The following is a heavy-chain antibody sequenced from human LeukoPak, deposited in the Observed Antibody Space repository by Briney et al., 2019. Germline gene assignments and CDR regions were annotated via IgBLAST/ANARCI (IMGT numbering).Heavy chain of an antibody. CDR1: GGSLSSYY. CDR3: AREHDTSGYYYNFDY. Sequence: LSETLSLTCTVSGGSLSSYYWSWIRQPPGKGLEWIGPIYYSGSTNYNPSLKSRVTISVDTSKSQFSLELSSVTAADTAMYYCAREHDTSGYYYNFDYWGQGTLVTVSS. CDR2: IYYSGST. V-gene: IGHV4-59*12. D-gene: IGHD3-22*01. J-gene: IGHJ4*02.